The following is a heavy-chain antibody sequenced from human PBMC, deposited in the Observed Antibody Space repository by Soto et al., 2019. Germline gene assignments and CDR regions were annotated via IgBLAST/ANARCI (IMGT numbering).Heavy chain of an antibody. D-gene: IGHD6-19*01. CDR2: ISAYNGNT. J-gene: IGHJ4*02. CDR1: GYTFTTYG. V-gene: IGHV1-18*01. CDR3: ARDSAYSSGWYDYFDY. Sequence: ASVKVSCKSSGYTFTTYGISWVRQAPGQGLEWMGWISAYNGNTNYAQKLQGRVTLTTDTSTSTAYMELRSLRSDDTAVFYCARDSAYSSGWYDYFDYWGQGTLVTVSS.